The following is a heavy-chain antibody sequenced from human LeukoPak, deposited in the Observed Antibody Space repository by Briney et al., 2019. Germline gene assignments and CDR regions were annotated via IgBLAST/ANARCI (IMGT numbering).Heavy chain of an antibody. Sequence: GESLKISCKASGYIFTNYWIGWVRQMPGKGLEWMGIIYPGDSETRYSPSFQGQVTISVDKSISTAYLQWSSLKASDTAMYYCATRTMPSMDVWGQGTTVTVSS. CDR3: ATRTMPSMDV. V-gene: IGHV5-51*01. J-gene: IGHJ6*02. CDR1: GYIFTNYW. D-gene: IGHD2-2*01. CDR2: IYPGDSET.